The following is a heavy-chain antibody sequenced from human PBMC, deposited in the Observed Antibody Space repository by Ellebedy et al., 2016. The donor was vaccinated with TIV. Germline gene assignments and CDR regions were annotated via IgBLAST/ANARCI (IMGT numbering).Heavy chain of an antibody. CDR1: GFTFFNYG. D-gene: IGHD4-23*01. J-gene: IGHJ3*02. Sequence: GESLKISCAAPGFTFFNYGMHWVRQAPGKGLEYVSAISNNGGSTYYADSVKGRFTISRDNSKDTLYLQVNSLRAEDTAVYYCARDPVGVGPAFDIWGQGTMVTVSS. CDR3: ARDPVGVGPAFDI. CDR2: ISNNGGST. V-gene: IGHV3-64*04.